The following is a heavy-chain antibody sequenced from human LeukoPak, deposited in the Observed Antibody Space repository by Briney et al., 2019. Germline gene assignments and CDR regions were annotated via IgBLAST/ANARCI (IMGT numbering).Heavy chain of an antibody. V-gene: IGHV4-34*01. J-gene: IGHJ4*01. CDR2: INHSGST. D-gene: IGHD3-22*01. CDR3: ASPALYYYNSSVYPPPFDS. Sequence: PSETLSLTCAVYGGSFSGYYWSWIRQPPGKGLVWIGEINHSGSTNYNPSLKSRVTISVDTSKNQFSLKLSSVTAAETAVYSCASPALYYYNSSVYPPPFDSTGPEKLVTVSS. CDR1: GGSFSGYY.